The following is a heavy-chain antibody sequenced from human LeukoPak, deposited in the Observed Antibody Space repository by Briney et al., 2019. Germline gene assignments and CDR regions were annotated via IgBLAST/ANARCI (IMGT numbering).Heavy chain of an antibody. Sequence: GGPLRLSCAASGFSFTAYSMNWVRQAPGRGLEWISYIGPGGDIYYADSVTGRFTVSRDTAKNSLYLQMNGLRVEDTAVYYCARRFDSWGQGTLVTVSS. CDR2: IGPGGDI. CDR1: GFSFTAYS. V-gene: IGHV3-48*01. CDR3: ARRFDS. J-gene: IGHJ4*02.